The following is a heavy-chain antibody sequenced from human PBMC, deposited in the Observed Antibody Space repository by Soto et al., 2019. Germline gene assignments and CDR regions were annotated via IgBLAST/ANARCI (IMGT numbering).Heavy chain of an antibody. CDR2: ITQDGTEK. Sequence: VGSLRLSCAASGITFSTYGIHWVRQAPGKEPERVANITQDGTEKYYVDSVKGRFIISRDNAKNSLYLQMNSLRVEDTAVYYCARDRGWQTFDYWGQGTLVTVSS. J-gene: IGHJ4*02. CDR1: GITFSTYG. D-gene: IGHD3-10*01. CDR3: ARDRGWQTFDY. V-gene: IGHV3-7*03.